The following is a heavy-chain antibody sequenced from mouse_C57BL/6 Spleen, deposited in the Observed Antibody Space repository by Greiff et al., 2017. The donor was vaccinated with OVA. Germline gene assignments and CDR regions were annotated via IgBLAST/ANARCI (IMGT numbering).Heavy chain of an antibody. V-gene: IGHV10-1*01. CDR2: IRSKSNNYAT. CDR3: VRRTAFYAMDY. J-gene: IGHJ4*01. Sequence: GGGLVQPTGSLKLSCAASGFSFNTYAMTWVRQAPGKGLEWVARIRSKSNNYATYYADSVKDRFTISRDDSESMLYLQMNNLKTEDTAMYYCVRRTAFYAMDYWGQGTSVTVSS. CDR1: GFSFNTYA. D-gene: IGHD3-1*01.